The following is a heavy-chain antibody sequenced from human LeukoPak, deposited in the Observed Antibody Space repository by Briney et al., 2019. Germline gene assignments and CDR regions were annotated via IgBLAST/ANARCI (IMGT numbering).Heavy chain of an antibody. CDR3: ARRSGILTGFDY. CDR2: FDPEDGET. CDR1: RYTFTGYY. J-gene: IGHJ4*02. Sequence: RASVKVSCKASRYTFTGYYMHWVRQAPGKGLEWMGGFDPEDGETIYAQKFQGRVTMTEDTSTDTAYMELSSLRSEDTAVYYCARRSGILTGFDYWGQGTLVTVSS. D-gene: IGHD3-9*01. V-gene: IGHV1-24*01.